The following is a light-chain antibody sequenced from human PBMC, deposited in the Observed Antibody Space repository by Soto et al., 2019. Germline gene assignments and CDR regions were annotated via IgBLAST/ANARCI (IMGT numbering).Light chain of an antibody. CDR2: AAS. Sequence: DIQMTQSQSSMSASVGDRVYITCRASQGISDHLAWFQQKTGKVPQRLIYAASNLQSGVPSRFSRNVSGTEFTLTLRSLQPEDCATYDGLQTNSYPRTFGQRTRVAIK. V-gene: IGKV1-17*03. J-gene: IGKJ5*01. CDR3: LQTNSYPRT. CDR1: QGISDH.